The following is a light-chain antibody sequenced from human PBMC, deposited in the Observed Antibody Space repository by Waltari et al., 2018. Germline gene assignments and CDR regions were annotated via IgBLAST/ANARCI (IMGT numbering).Light chain of an antibody. Sequence: DIQMTQSPSSLSASVGDRVTITCRASQSISSYLNWYQQIPGKAPKLLIYAASTLQSGVPSRFSGSGSGTDFTLTISSLQPEDFATYYCQQSYSNPRTFGQGTKVEIE. V-gene: IGKV1-39*01. J-gene: IGKJ1*01. CDR2: AAS. CDR3: QQSYSNPRT. CDR1: QSISSY.